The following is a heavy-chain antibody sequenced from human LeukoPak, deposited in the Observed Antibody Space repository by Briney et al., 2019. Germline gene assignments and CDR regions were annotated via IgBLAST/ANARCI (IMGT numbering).Heavy chain of an antibody. D-gene: IGHD1-7*01. CDR2: TYYRSKWYN. CDR3: ASEQYYWNLHYMDV. V-gene: IGHV6-1*01. J-gene: IGHJ6*03. Sequence: SQTLSLTCAISGGSVSSNSAAWNWIRQSPSRGLEWLGRTYYRSKWYNDYAVSVKSRITINPDTSKNQFSLQLNSVTPEDTAVYYCASEQYYWNLHYMDVWGKGTTVTVSS. CDR1: GGSVSSNSAA.